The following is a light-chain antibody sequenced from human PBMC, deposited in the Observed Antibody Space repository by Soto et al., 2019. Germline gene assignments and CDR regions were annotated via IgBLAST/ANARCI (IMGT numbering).Light chain of an antibody. J-gene: IGKJ5*01. V-gene: IGKV3-11*01. CDR2: DTS. CDR1: QSVRSY. CDR3: QLRST. Sequence: EIVLTQSPATLSLSPGERATVSCRASQSVRSYLAWYQQKLAQAPRLLIYDTSNRATGIPDRFSGSGSGTDSTLSISSLEPEDFAVYYCQLRSTFGQGTRLEIK.